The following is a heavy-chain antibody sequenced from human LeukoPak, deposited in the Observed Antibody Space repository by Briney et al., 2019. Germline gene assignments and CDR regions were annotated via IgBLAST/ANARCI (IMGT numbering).Heavy chain of an antibody. D-gene: IGHD2-2*01. CDR3: ARAFGEYQLLPPWFDP. Sequence: QPGGSLRLSCAASGFTFSSFEMNWVRQAPGKGLEWVSYISDSGNTIFYADSVKGRFTISRDNSKNSLYLQMNSLRAEDTAVYYCARAFGEYQLLPPWFDPWGQGTLVTVSS. J-gene: IGHJ5*02. V-gene: IGHV3-48*03. CDR2: ISDSGNTI. CDR1: GFTFSSFE.